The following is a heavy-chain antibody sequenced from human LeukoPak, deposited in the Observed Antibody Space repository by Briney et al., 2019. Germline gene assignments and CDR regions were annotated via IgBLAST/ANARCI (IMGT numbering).Heavy chain of an antibody. V-gene: IGHV3-72*01. CDR2: IRNKANSYTT. J-gene: IGHJ4*02. D-gene: IGHD6-25*01. Sequence: GGSLRLSCAASGFTFSDHYMVWVRQATGKALEWVGRIRNKANSYTTEYAASVKGRFIISRDDSKNSLYLQMNSLKTEDPAVYYCARVRSDYYFDYWGQGTLVTVSS. CDR1: GFTFSDHY. CDR3: ARVRSDYYFDY.